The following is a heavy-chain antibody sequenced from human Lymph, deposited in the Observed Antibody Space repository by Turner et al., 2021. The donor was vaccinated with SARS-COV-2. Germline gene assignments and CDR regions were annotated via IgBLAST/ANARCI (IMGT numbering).Heavy chain of an antibody. V-gene: IGHV3-43*02. J-gene: IGHJ4*02. CDR2: ISGDGGGT. Sequence: EVQLVESGGGVVQPGGSLRLSCAASGFPFEDYAMHWVRKAPGKGLEWVSLISGDGGGTYYADSVKGRFTISRDNSKNSLSLQMNSLRAEDTALYYCAKDPGYCSGGSCYSRTYFDFWGQGTLVTVSA. CDR3: AKDPGYCSGGSCYSRTYFDF. CDR1: GFPFEDYA. D-gene: IGHD2-15*01.